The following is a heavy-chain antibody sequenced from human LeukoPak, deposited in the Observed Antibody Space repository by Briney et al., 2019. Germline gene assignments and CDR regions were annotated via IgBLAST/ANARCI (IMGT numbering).Heavy chain of an antibody. Sequence: KTSQTLSLTCTVSGGSISSGSYYWSWIRQPAGKGLEWIGRIYTSGSTNYNPSLKSRVTISVDKSKNQFSLKLSSVTAADTAVYYCAGAYCGGDCYSGRAFDIWGQGTMVTVSS. V-gene: IGHV4-61*02. D-gene: IGHD2-21*02. CDR3: AGAYCGGDCYSGRAFDI. CDR2: IYTSGST. CDR1: GGSISSGSYY. J-gene: IGHJ3*02.